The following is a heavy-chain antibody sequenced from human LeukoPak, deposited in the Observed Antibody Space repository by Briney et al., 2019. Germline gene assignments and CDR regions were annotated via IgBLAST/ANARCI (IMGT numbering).Heavy chain of an antibody. D-gene: IGHD2-15*01. Sequence: GGSLRLSCAASGFTFSSYEMNWVRQAPGKGLEWVSYISSSGSTIYYADSVKGRFTISRDNAKNSLYLQMNSLRAEDTAVYYCPRGYCSGGSCYPIFAFDIWGQGTMVTVSS. CDR2: ISSSGSTI. V-gene: IGHV3-48*03. J-gene: IGHJ3*02. CDR3: PRGYCSGGSCYPIFAFDI. CDR1: GFTFSSYE.